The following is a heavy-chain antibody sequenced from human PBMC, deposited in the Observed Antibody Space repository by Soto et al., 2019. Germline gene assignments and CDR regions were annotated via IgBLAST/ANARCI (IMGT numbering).Heavy chain of an antibody. CDR3: ARGDGYCSGGSCFHPFDY. V-gene: IGHV1-69*01. J-gene: IGHJ4*02. CDR1: GGTFSSYA. Sequence: QVQLVQSGAEVKKPGSSVKVSCKASGGTFSSYAISWVRQAPGQGLEWMGGIIPIFGTANYAQKFQGRVTITADESTSTAYMELSSLRSEDTAMYYCARGDGYCSGGSCFHPFDYWGQGTLVTVSS. CDR2: IIPIFGTA. D-gene: IGHD2-15*01.